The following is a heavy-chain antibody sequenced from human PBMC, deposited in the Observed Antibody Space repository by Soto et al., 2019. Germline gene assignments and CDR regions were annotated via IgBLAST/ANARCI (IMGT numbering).Heavy chain of an antibody. CDR3: ARLEVRGAYHFDY. CDR1: GFTFRDYY. V-gene: IGHV3-11*01. Sequence: GGSLRLSCAASGFTFRDYYMTWIRQAPGKGLEWVSYITSSGSTLYYADSVKGRFTISRDNPKTSLYLQMNSLRAEDTAVYYCARLEVRGAYHFDYWGQGTLVTV. CDR2: ITSSGSTL. D-gene: IGHD3-10*01. J-gene: IGHJ4*02.